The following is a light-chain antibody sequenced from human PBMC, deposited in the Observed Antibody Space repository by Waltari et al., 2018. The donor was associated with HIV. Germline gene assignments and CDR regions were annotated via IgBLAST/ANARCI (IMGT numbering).Light chain of an antibody. Sequence: QSALTQPASVSGSPGQSITIPCTGASSDVGGYNYVSWYQHHPGKAPKLIIYEVTNRPSGVSNRFSGSKSGNTASLTISGLQPEDEPDYYCSSYSSTNTLGVFGGGTILTVL. CDR1: SSDVGGYNY. J-gene: IGLJ3*02. V-gene: IGLV2-14*01. CDR3: SSYSSTNTLGV. CDR2: EVT.